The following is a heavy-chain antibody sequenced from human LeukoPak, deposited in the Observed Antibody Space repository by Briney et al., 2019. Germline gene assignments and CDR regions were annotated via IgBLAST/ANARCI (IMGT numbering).Heavy chain of an antibody. J-gene: IGHJ2*01. CDR2: IIPIFGTA. D-gene: IGHD3-3*01. CDR1: GGTFSSYA. V-gene: IGHV1-69*05. CDR3: ARAWWSGRYFDL. Sequence: SVXXSCXASGGTFSSYAISWVRQAPGQGLXWMGGIIPIFGTANYAQKFQGRVTITTDESTSTAYMELSSLRSEDTAVYYCARAWWSGRYFDLWGRGTLVTVSS.